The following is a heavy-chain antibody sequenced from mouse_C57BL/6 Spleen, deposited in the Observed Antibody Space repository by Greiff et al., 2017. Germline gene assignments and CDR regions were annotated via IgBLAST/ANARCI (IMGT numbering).Heavy chain of an antibody. Sequence: VQLKESGGDLVKPGGSLKISCAASGFTFSSYGMSWVRQTPDKRLEWVATISSGGSYTYYPDSVKGRFTISRDNAKNTLYMQMLSLKSEDTAMYYCARQGYDVMDYWGQGTSVTVSS. CDR3: ARQGYDVMDY. D-gene: IGHD2-2*01. CDR2: ISSGGSYT. J-gene: IGHJ4*01. CDR1: GFTFSSYG. V-gene: IGHV5-6*01.